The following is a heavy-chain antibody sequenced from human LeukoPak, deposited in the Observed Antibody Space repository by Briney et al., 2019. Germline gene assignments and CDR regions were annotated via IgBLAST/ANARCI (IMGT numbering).Heavy chain of an antibody. V-gene: IGHV1-2*02. CDR3: TSGAAVTMVRDASYYFDY. CDR1: GYTFTGYY. CDR2: INPDSGGT. D-gene: IGHD3-10*01. J-gene: IGHJ4*02. Sequence: ASVKVSCKAFGYTFTGYYIHWVRQAPGQALEWMGWINPDSGGTNYAPKFHGRVTMTRDTSINTAYVEPSRLRSDDTAVYYCTSGAAVTMVRDASYYFDYWGQGTLVTVSS.